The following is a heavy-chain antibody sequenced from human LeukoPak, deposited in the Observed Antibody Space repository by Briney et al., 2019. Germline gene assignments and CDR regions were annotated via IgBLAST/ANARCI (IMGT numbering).Heavy chain of an antibody. D-gene: IGHD3/OR15-3a*01. Sequence: GGSLRLSCVVSGFTFNNYAMSWVRQAPGKGLEWVSAISGSGGTTYYADSVKGRFTISRDNSKNTLYLQMNSLRAEDTAVYYCANFGRYWGQGTLVTVSS. CDR2: ISGSGGTT. V-gene: IGHV3-23*01. CDR1: GFTFNNYA. J-gene: IGHJ4*02. CDR3: ANFGRY.